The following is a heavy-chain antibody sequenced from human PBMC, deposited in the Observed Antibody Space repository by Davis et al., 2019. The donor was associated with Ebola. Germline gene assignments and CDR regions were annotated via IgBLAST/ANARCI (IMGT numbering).Heavy chain of an antibody. CDR1: GFTFSSYA. J-gene: IGHJ4*02. CDR2: ISGSGGST. D-gene: IGHD4-23*01. V-gene: IGHV3-23*01. Sequence: PGGSLRLSCAASGFTFSSYAMSWVRQAPGKGLEWVSAISGSGGSTYYADSVKGRFTISRDNAKNSLYLQMNSLRAEDTALYYCARDSGAYGGNPDYWGQGTLVTVSS. CDR3: ARDSGAYGGNPDY.